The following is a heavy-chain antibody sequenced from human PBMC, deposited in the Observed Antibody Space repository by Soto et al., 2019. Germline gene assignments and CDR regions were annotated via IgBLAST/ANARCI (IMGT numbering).Heavy chain of an antibody. CDR3: AHKAYGDYVFDY. Sequence: QITLKESGPTLVKPTQTLTLTCTFSGFSLSISGVGVGWIRQPPGKALEWLALIYWDDDKRYSPFLKSRLTISKDTSKHQVVLTMTNMDPEDTATYYCAHKAYGDYVFDYWGQGTLVTVSS. D-gene: IGHD4-17*01. CDR1: GFSLSISGVG. CDR2: IYWDDDK. J-gene: IGHJ4*02. V-gene: IGHV2-5*02.